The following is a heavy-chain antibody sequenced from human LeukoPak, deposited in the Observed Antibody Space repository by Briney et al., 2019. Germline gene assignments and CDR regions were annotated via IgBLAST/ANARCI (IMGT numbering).Heavy chain of an antibody. Sequence: GGSLRLSCAASGFTFSSYWMSWVRQAPGKGLEWVANIKQDGSEKYCVDSVKGRFTISRDNAKNSLYLQMNSLRAEDTAVYYCARLYSSSWYNDFDYWGQGTLVTVSS. CDR3: ARLYSSSWYNDFDY. D-gene: IGHD6-13*01. CDR1: GFTFSSYW. V-gene: IGHV3-7*01. J-gene: IGHJ4*02. CDR2: IKQDGSEK.